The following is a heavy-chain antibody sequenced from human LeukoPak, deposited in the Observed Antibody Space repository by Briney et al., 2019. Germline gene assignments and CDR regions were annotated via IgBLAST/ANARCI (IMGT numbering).Heavy chain of an antibody. J-gene: IGHJ3*02. D-gene: IGHD4-17*01. CDR1: GFTFDDYA. CDR2: ISWNSGSI. CDR3: AKGGDYGDPTGHDAFDI. V-gene: IGHV3-9*01. Sequence: SLRLSCAASGFTFDDYAMHWVRQAPGKGLEWVSGISWNSGSIGYADSVKGRFTISRDNAKNSLYLQMNSLRAEDTALYYCAKGGDYGDPTGHDAFDIWGRGTMVTVSS.